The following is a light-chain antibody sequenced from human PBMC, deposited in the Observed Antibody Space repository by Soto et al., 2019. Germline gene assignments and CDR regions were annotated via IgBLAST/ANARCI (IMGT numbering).Light chain of an antibody. CDR1: QSVRSN. J-gene: IGKJ1*01. V-gene: IGKV3-15*01. Sequence: EIVMTQSPATLSVSPGERATLSCRASQSVRSNLAWYQQKPGQPPRLLIYDASTRATGIPSRFSGSGSGTEFTLTISSLKSEDFAVYYCQQYNDWPPTFGQGTKVDI. CDR3: QQYNDWPPT. CDR2: DAS.